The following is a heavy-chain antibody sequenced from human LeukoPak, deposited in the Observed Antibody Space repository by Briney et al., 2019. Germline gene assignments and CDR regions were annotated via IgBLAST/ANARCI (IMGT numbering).Heavy chain of an antibody. CDR2: ISAYNGNT. CDR1: GYTFTSYG. J-gene: IGHJ6*02. V-gene: IGHV1-18*01. Sequence: ASVKVSCKASGYTFTSYGISWVRQAPGQGLEWMGWISAYNGNTNYAQKLQGRVTMTTDTSTSTAYMELRSLRSDDTAVYYCARSRRREVTFGGVIVKDYGMDVRGQGTTVTVSS. D-gene: IGHD3-16*02. CDR3: ARSRRREVTFGGVIVKDYGMDV.